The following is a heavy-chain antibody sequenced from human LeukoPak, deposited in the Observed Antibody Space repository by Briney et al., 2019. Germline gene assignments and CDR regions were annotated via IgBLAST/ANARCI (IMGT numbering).Heavy chain of an antibody. Sequence: GASVKVSCKASGGTFSSYAISWVRQAPGQGLEWMGGIIPIFGTANYAQKLQGRVTMTTDTSTSTAYMELRSLRSDDTAVYYCARVGRTTIFGVGDIWGQGTMVTVSS. CDR2: IIPIFGTA. CDR1: GGTFSSYA. V-gene: IGHV1-69*05. CDR3: ARVGRTTIFGVGDI. J-gene: IGHJ3*02. D-gene: IGHD3-3*01.